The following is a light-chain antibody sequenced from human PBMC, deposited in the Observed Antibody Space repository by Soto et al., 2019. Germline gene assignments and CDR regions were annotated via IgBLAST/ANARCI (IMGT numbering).Light chain of an antibody. CDR1: SSDVGGYNY. Sequence: QSALTQPASVSGSPGQSITISCTGTSSDVGGYNYVSWYQQHPGKAPKLMIYEVSNRPSGVSNRFSGSKSGNKASLTISGLQAEDEADYYCSSYTSSSTLVFCGGTQLTVL. V-gene: IGLV2-14*01. CDR3: SSYTSSSTLV. CDR2: EVS. J-gene: IGLJ2*01.